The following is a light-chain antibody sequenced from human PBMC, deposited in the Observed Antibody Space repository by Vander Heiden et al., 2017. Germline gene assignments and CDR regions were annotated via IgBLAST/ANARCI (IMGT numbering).Light chain of an antibody. V-gene: IGKV1-39*01. CDR2: AAS. J-gene: IGKJ2*01. Sequence: DIQMTQSPSSLSASVRDRVTITCRASQSISTYLHWYQQKPGQPPKLLIYAASTLQNGVPSNFSGSGSGTDFTLTISSLQAEDSATYYCQQSYRTPYTFGQGTKLEIK. CDR1: QSISTY. CDR3: QQSYRTPYT.